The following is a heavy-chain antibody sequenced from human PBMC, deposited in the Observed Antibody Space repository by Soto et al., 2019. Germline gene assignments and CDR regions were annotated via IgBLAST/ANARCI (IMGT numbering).Heavy chain of an antibody. CDR3: AKQGGSSGWWDFDY. J-gene: IGHJ4*02. D-gene: IGHD6-19*01. V-gene: IGHV3-23*01. CDR2: MSGSGAYI. CDR1: GFTFSSYA. Sequence: EMQLLESGGGLVQPGGSLRLSCAAAGFTFSSYAMSWVRQAPGKWLEWVSAMSGSGAYIHYADCVKGRFTISRDNAKNAMDLQMNTLRAEDTAVYYSAKQGGSSGWWDFDYWGQGTLGTVSS.